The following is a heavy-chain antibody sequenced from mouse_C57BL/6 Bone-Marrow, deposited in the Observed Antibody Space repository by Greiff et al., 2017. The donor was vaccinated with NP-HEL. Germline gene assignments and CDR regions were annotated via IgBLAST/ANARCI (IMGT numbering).Heavy chain of an antibody. J-gene: IGHJ4*01. Sequence: QVQLQQSDAELVKPGASVKISCKVSGYTFTDHTIHWMKQRPEQGLEWIGYIYPRDGSTKYNEKFKGKATLTADKSSSTAYMQLNSLTSEDSAVYFCARDYYYYGVYYAMDYWGQGTSVTVSS. V-gene: IGHV1-78*01. CDR1: GYTFTDHT. D-gene: IGHD1-1*01. CDR2: IYPRDGST. CDR3: ARDYYYYGVYYAMDY.